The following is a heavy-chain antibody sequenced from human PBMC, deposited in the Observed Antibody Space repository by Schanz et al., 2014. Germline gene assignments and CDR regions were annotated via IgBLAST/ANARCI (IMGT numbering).Heavy chain of an antibody. CDR1: GFTFSDHW. D-gene: IGHD5-12*01. CDR3: ARDPNSVNEIDY. J-gene: IGHJ4*02. Sequence: QLVESGGALVQPGGSLRLSCSASGFTFSDHWMSWVRQPPGKGLEWVANIKGDSSEKNYVDSVKGRFTLSRDNAKKTMDLQMDSLRVEDTAVYYCARDPNSVNEIDYWGQGTLVTVSS. V-gene: IGHV3-7*03. CDR2: IKGDSSEK.